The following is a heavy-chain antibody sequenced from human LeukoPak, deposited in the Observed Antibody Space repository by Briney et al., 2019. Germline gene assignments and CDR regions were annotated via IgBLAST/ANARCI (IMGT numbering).Heavy chain of an antibody. CDR2: ISGSGGST. D-gene: IGHD1-26*01. CDR3: AKTGATYYYYMDV. V-gene: IGHV3-23*01. CDR1: GFTFSSYA. Sequence: GGSLRLSXAASGFTFSSYAMSWVRQAPGKGLEWVSAISGSGGSTYYADSVNGRFTISRDNSKNTLYLQMNSLRAEDTAVYYSAKTGATYYYYMDVWGKGTTVTVSS. J-gene: IGHJ6*03.